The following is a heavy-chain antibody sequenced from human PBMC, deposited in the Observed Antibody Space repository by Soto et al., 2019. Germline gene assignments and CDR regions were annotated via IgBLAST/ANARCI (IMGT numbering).Heavy chain of an antibody. Sequence: SETLSLTCTVSGGSINSANYYWSWIRQPPGKGLEWFGYIYYSGSTYYNPSLKSRVTISVDRSKNQFSLKLSSVTAADTAVYYCARGMTTVTTFDYWGQGTLVT. V-gene: IGHV4-30-4*01. D-gene: IGHD4-17*01. J-gene: IGHJ4*02. CDR2: IYYSGST. CDR1: GGSINSANYY. CDR3: ARGMTTVTTFDY.